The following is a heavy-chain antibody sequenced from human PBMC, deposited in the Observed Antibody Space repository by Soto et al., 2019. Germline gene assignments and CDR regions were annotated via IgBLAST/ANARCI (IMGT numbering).Heavy chain of an antibody. Sequence: GGSLRLSCAASGFTFSSYAMSWVRQAPGKGLEWVSAISGSGGSTYYADSVKGRFTISRDNSKNTLYLQTNSLRAEDTAVYYCASAYCSGGSCYSAADAFDIWGQGTMVTVSS. CDR3: ASAYCSGGSCYSAADAFDI. CDR1: GFTFSSYA. V-gene: IGHV3-23*01. D-gene: IGHD2-15*01. J-gene: IGHJ3*02. CDR2: ISGSGGST.